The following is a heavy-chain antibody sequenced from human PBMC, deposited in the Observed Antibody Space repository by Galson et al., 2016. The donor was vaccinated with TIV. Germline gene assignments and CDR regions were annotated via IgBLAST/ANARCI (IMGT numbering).Heavy chain of an antibody. D-gene: IGHD6-13*01. CDR2: ITGVFGTS. J-gene: IGHJ4*02. CDR1: GATFRNYA. Sequence: SVKVSCKASGATFRNYAINWVRRAPGQGLEWMGGITGVFGTSNYAQKFQARVTITADQSTSTTYLEVTNLRSEDTAVYYCARGPEYTSSYFSFWGQGTLVTVSA. V-gene: IGHV1-69*13. CDR3: ARGPEYTSSYFSF.